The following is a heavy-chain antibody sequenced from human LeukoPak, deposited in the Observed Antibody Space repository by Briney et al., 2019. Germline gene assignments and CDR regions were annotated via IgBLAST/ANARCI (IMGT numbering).Heavy chain of an antibody. J-gene: IGHJ4*02. CDR1: GFTLNTYA. Sequence: PGGSLRLSCAASGFTLNTYAMNWVRQAPGKGLEWVSVIRSSDETTYYLDSVKGRFTMSRDNSKNTVYLQMSSLRAEDTAVYYCAKDFRIGYSAHFDYWGQGALVTVSS. CDR2: IRSSDETT. D-gene: IGHD2-21*01. V-gene: IGHV3-23*01. CDR3: AKDFRIGYSAHFDY.